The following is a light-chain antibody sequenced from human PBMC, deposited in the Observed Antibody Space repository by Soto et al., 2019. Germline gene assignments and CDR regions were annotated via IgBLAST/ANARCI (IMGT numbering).Light chain of an antibody. CDR1: KLGDKY. CDR3: QAWDSRTVV. Sequence: SYELTQPPSVSVSPGQTASITCSGAKLGDKYAYWYQQKQGHSPVLAIYQVSKRTSGIPERFSGSNSGNPATLTIRGTQAIDEAAYYCQAWDSRTVVFGGGTKLTVL. V-gene: IGLV3-1*01. CDR2: QVS. J-gene: IGLJ2*01.